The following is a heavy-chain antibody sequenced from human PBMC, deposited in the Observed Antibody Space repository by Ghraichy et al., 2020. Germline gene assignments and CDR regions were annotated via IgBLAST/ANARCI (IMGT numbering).Heavy chain of an antibody. CDR2: IYWDDDE. CDR1: GFSLSSNGMG. Sequence: SGPTLVKPTQTLTLTCTFSGFSLSSNGMGVGWIRQPPGKALEWLALIYWDDDERYSPSLKSRLTITKDTSKNQVVLTVTNMDPVDTATYYCAHRPRYGLFDYWVQGILVTVSS. D-gene: IGHD5-18*01. CDR3: AHRPRYGLFDY. J-gene: IGHJ4*01. V-gene: IGHV2-5*02.